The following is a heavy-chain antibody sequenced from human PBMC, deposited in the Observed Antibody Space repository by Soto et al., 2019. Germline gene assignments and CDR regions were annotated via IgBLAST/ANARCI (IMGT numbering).Heavy chain of an antibody. V-gene: IGHV3-7*04. Sequence: EVQLVESGGGLVQPGGSLRLSCAASGFTFSSYWMSWVRQAPGKGLEWVANIKQDGSEKYYVDSVKGRFTISRDNAKNSLYLKMNGWRAEDAAVYYGARGEGVGWGRFASGGQGPLVTVSS. CDR2: IKQDGSEK. CDR1: GFTFSSYW. D-gene: IGHD3-16*01. CDR3: ARGEGVGWGRFAS. J-gene: IGHJ4*02.